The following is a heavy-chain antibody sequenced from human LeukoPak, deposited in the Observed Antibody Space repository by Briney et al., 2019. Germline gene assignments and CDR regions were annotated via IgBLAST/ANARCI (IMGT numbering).Heavy chain of an antibody. CDR2: ISYDGSNK. CDR1: GFTFSSYA. CDR3: ARGGVLNYYYDSSGDLDY. V-gene: IGHV3-30-3*01. D-gene: IGHD3-22*01. Sequence: GGSLRLSCAASGFTFSSYAMHWVRQAPGKGLEWVAVISYDGSNKYYADSVKGRFTISRDNSKNTLYLQMNSLRAEDTAVYYCARGGVLNYYYDSSGDLDYWGQGTLVTVSS. J-gene: IGHJ4*02.